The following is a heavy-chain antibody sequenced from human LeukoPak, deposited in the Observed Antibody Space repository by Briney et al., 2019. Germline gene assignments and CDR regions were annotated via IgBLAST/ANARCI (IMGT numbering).Heavy chain of an antibody. CDR1: ESNFRNYW. V-gene: IGHV3-7*03. CDR2: IKQDGSDR. Sequence: GGPLRLSCLVLESNFRNYWMSWFGQAQGKGLEWVANIKQDGSDRYYVDSVKGRFTISRDNAKNSLYLQMNSLRDEDTAVYYCARDSAAHGGFWGQGTPVIVSS. J-gene: IGHJ4*02. D-gene: IGHD6-25*01. CDR3: ARDSAAHGGF.